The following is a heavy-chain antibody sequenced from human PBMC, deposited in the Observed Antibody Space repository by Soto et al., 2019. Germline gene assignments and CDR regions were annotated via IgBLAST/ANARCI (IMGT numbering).Heavy chain of an antibody. CDR1: GGSFSGYY. Sequence: SETLSLTCAVYGGSFSGYYWSWIRQPPGKGLEWIGEINHSGSTNYNPSLKSRVTISVDTSKNQFSLKLSSVTAEDTAIYYCAKDRRPDGSWPFDSWGQGTLVPVSS. CDR2: INHSGST. V-gene: IGHV4-34*01. J-gene: IGHJ4*02. D-gene: IGHD3-22*01. CDR3: AKDRRPDGSWPFDS.